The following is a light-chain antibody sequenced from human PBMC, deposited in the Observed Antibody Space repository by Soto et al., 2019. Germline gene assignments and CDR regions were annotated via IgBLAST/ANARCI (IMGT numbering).Light chain of an antibody. CDR1: SSDAGGYNY. V-gene: IGLV2-11*01. J-gene: IGLJ2*01. Sequence: QSALTQPRSVSGSPGQSVTISCTGTSSDAGGYNYVSWYQQHLGKAPQLMIYDVTKRPSGVPDRFSGAKSGNTASLTISGLQAEDEADYYCCSYVDSYISFGGGTKLTVL. CDR3: CSYVDSYIS. CDR2: DVT.